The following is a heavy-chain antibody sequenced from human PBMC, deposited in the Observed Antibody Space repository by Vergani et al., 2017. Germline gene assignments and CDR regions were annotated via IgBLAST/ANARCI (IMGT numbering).Heavy chain of an antibody. V-gene: IGHV3-21*01. CDR2: ISSSSSYI. D-gene: IGHD2-21*02. CDR1: GFTFSSYS. CDR3: AREASPCGGDCYSFDY. Sequence: EVQLVESGGGLVKPGGSLRLSCAASGFTFSSYSMNWVRQAPGKGLEWVSSISSSSSYIYYADSVKGRFTISRDNAKNSLYLQMNSLRAEDTAVYYCAREASPCGGDCYSFDYWGQGTLVTVSS. J-gene: IGHJ4*02.